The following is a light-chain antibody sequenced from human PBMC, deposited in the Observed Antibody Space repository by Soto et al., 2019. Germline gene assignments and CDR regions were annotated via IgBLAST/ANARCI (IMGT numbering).Light chain of an antibody. Sequence: QSALTQPASVSGSPGQSITISCTGTSSDVGRYSLVSWYQQHPGKAPKLMIYEDIERPSGVSNRFSGSKSGNTASLTISGLQTEDEADYCCCSYAGGTSVVFGGGTKLTVL. J-gene: IGLJ2*01. V-gene: IGLV2-23*01. CDR1: SSDVGRYSL. CDR3: CSYAGGTSVV. CDR2: EDI.